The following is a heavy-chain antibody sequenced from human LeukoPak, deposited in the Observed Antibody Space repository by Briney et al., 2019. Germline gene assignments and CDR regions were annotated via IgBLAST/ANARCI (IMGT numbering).Heavy chain of an antibody. CDR1: AFTFSSYA. CDR3: AKHPPYYDFWSGYYPSQDY. Sequence: GGSLRLSCAASAFTFSSYAMSWVRHAPGKGLEWVSAISGSGGSTYYADSVKGRFTSSRDNSKNTLYLQMNSMRAEDTAVYYCAKHPPYYDFWSGYYPSQDYWGQGTLVTVSS. V-gene: IGHV3-23*01. J-gene: IGHJ4*02. D-gene: IGHD3-3*01. CDR2: ISGSGGST.